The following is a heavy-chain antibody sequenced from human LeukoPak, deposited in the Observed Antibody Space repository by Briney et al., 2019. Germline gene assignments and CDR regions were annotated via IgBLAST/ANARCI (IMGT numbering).Heavy chain of an antibody. J-gene: IGHJ4*02. D-gene: IGHD3/OR15-3a*01. V-gene: IGHV4-61*02. CDR2: IYSSGST. CDR1: GGSISSTGYY. CDR3: ARVIGRTGSY. Sequence: SETLSLTCSVSGGSISSTGYYWSWIRQPAGKGLEWIGRIYSSGSTDYNPSLQSRVTISVDTSKNQFSLKLSSVTAADTAVYYCARVIGRTGSYWGQGTLVTVSS.